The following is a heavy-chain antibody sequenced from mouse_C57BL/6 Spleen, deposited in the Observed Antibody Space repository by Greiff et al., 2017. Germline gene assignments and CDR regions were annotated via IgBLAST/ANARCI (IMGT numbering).Heavy chain of an antibody. V-gene: IGHV6-3*01. CDR1: GFTFSNYW. Sequence: EVKVVESGGGLVQPGGSMKLSCVASGFTFSNYWMNWVRQSPEKGLEWVAQIRLKSDNYATHYAESVKGRFTISRDDSKSSVYLQMNNLRAEDTGIYFCTGALLAWFAYWGQGTLVTVSA. D-gene: IGHD2-10*01. J-gene: IGHJ3*01. CDR3: TGALLAWFAY. CDR2: IRLKSDNYAT.